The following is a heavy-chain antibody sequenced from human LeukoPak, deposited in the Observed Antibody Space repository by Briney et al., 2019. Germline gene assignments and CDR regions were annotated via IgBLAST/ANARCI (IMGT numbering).Heavy chain of an antibody. CDR1: GGSISSYY. Sequence: SETLSLTCTVSGGSISSYYWSWIRQPPGKGLEWMGYIYYSGSTNYNPSLRGRVTISVDTSKNQFSLKLSSVTAADTAVYYCARGIVVVVAGARAFDIWGQGTMVTVSS. J-gene: IGHJ3*02. CDR3: ARGIVVVVAGARAFDI. CDR2: IYYSGST. V-gene: IGHV4-59*01. D-gene: IGHD2-15*01.